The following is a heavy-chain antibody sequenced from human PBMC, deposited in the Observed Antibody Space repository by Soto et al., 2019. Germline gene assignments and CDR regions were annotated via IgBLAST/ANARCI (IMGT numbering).Heavy chain of an antibody. CDR2: IYSGGST. CDR1: GFTVSSNY. V-gene: IGHV3-66*01. Sequence: EVPLVESGGGLVQPGGSLRLSCAASGFTVSSNYMSWVRQAPGKGLEWVSVIYSGGSTYYADSVKGRFTISRDNSKNTLYLQMNSLRAEDTAVYYCARDLVRGLYPEYFQYWGQGTLVTVSS. J-gene: IGHJ1*01. CDR3: ARDLVRGLYPEYFQY. D-gene: IGHD3-10*01.